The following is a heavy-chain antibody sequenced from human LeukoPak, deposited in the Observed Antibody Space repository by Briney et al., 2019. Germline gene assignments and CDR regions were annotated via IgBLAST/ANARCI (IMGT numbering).Heavy chain of an antibody. V-gene: IGHV4-34*01. CDR2: IKHSGGT. CDR1: GGSFNGHH. J-gene: IGHJ6*03. Sequence: PSETLSLTCAVYGGSFNGHHWTWIRQAPGKGLEWIGEIKHSGGTNHNPSLKSRVTISVDTSKNHFSLKLSSVTAADTALYYCARGTTVTTFQAGTYYYYYIDVWGKGTTVAVSS. D-gene: IGHD4-17*01. CDR3: ARGTTVTTFQAGTYYYYYIDV.